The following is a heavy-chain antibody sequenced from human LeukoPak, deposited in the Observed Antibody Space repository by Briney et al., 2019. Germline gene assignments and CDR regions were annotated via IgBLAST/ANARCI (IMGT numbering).Heavy chain of an antibody. J-gene: IGHJ4*02. CDR1: GFTFSSYV. V-gene: IGHV3-30*02. CDR2: IGSDGSDK. Sequence: GGSLRLSCAASGFTFSSYVMHWVRQAPGKGLEWVSFIGSDGSDKHYADSVKGRFTISRDNSKNTLYLQMNSLRPEDTARYYCAKDLSSGGGYDWGQGTLVTVSS. CDR3: AKDLSSGGGYD. D-gene: IGHD3-16*01.